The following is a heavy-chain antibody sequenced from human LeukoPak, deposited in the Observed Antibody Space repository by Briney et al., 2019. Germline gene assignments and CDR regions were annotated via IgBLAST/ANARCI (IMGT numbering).Heavy chain of an antibody. CDR2: IRIKSYRGTT. V-gene: IGHV3-49*04. D-gene: IGHD5-18*01. CDR1: GFTFGDHA. J-gene: IGHJ6*02. Sequence: GGTLRLSCTGSGFTFGDHAMSWVRQAPGKGLEWVGFIRIKSYRGTTEYAAPVKGRSTTSRADPANIAHLQMNSLKTENTAVYYWARGPIHLWIHNGMDVWGQGTTVTVSS. CDR3: ARGPIHLWIHNGMDV.